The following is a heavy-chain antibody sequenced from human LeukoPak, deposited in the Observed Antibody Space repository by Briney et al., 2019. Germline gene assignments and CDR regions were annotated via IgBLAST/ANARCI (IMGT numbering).Heavy chain of an antibody. CDR2: IRYDGSNK. V-gene: IGHV3-30*02. D-gene: IGHD3-3*01. CDR1: GFTFSSYG. CDR3: AKDNRPYYGFWSGYQSVLDY. J-gene: IGHJ4*02. Sequence: GGSLRLSCAASGFTFSSYGMHWVRQAPGKGLEWVAFIRYDGSNKYYADSVKGRFTISRDNSKNTLYLQMNSLRAEDTAVYYCAKDNRPYYGFWSGYQSVLDYWGQGTLVTVSS.